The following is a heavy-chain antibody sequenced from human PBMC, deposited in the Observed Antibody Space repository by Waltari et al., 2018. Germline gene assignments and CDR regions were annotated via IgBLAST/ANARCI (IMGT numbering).Heavy chain of an antibody. CDR1: GFTFSSYA. CDR2: ISYDGSNK. D-gene: IGHD3-16*02. CDR3: ARSLLSRYFDL. V-gene: IGHV3-30-3*01. Sequence: VQLVESGGGVVQPGRSLRLSCAASGFTFSSYAMHWVRQAPGKGLEWVAVISYDGSNKYYADSVKGRVTISRDNAKNSLYLQMNSLRAEDTAVYYCARSLLSRYFDLWGRGTLVTVSS. J-gene: IGHJ2*01.